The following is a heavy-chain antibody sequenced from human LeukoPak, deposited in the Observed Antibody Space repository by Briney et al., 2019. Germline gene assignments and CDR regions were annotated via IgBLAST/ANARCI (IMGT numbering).Heavy chain of an antibody. CDR2: ISYDGSNK. D-gene: IGHD5-18*01. Sequence: GGSLRLSCAASGFTFSSYAMHWVRQAPGKGPEWVAVISYDGSNKYYADSVKGRFTISRDNSKNTLYLQMNSLRAEDTAAYYCAKDLYDSYGSRFDYWGQGTLVTVSS. J-gene: IGHJ4*02. CDR1: GFTFSSYA. V-gene: IGHV3-30-3*01. CDR3: AKDLYDSYGSRFDY.